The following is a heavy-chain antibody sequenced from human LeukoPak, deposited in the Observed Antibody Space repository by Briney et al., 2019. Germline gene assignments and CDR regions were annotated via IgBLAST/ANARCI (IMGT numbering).Heavy chain of an antibody. CDR3: ARADGDSGYYYGMDV. CDR2: IYHSGST. Sequence: SETLSLTCTVSGGSISPYYWSWVRQPPGKGLEWIGEIYHSGSTNYNPSLKSRVTISVDKSKNQFSLKLSSVTAADTAVYYCARADGDSGYYYGMDVWGQGTTVTVSS. J-gene: IGHJ6*02. CDR1: GGSISPYY. D-gene: IGHD4-17*01. V-gene: IGHV4-34*01.